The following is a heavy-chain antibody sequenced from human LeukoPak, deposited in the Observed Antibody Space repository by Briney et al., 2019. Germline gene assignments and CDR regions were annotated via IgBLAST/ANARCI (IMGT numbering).Heavy chain of an antibody. Sequence: GASVKVSCKASGYTFTSYGISWVRQAPGQGLEWMGWISAYNGNTNYAQKLQGRVTMTTDTSTSTAYMELRSLRSDDTAVYYCAAISDYYDSSGYYFGYWGQGTLVTVSS. CDR1: GYTFTSYG. V-gene: IGHV1-18*01. J-gene: IGHJ4*02. D-gene: IGHD3-22*01. CDR2: ISAYNGNT. CDR3: AAISDYYDSSGYYFGY.